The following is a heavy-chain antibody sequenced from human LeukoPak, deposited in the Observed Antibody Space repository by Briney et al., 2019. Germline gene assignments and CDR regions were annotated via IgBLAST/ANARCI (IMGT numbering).Heavy chain of an antibody. V-gene: IGHV3-21*01. D-gene: IGHD6-13*01. Sequence: GGSLRLSCAASGFTFSSYSMNWVRQAPGKGLEWVSSISSSSSYIYYADSVKGRFTISRDNAKNSLYLQMNNLRAEDTAVYYCAREGGSSSFGWFDPWGQGTLVTVSS. CDR1: GFTFSSYS. CDR3: AREGGSSSFGWFDP. CDR2: ISSSSSYI. J-gene: IGHJ5*02.